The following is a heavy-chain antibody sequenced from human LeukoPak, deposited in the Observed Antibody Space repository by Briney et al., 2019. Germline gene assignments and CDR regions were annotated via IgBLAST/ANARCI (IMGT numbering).Heavy chain of an antibody. CDR2: IYSGGST. CDR3: ARGGSSSWSYEYYFDY. D-gene: IGHD6-13*01. V-gene: IGHV3-53*01. CDR1: GFTVNSNY. J-gene: IGHJ4*02. Sequence: TGGSLRLSCAASGFTVNSNYMSWVRQAPGKGLEWVSVIYSGGSTYYADPVKGRFTISRDNSKNTLYLQMNSLRAEDTAVYYCARGGSSSWSYEYYFDYWGQGTLVTVSS.